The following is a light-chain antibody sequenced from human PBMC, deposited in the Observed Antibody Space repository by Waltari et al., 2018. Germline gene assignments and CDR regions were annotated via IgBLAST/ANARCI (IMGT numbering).Light chain of an antibody. CDR3: QQANSFPLT. Sequence: DIQMTQSPSSVSASVGDSVTITCRASQGINSGLAWYQQKPGKAPKLLIYAASSLQSGVPSRFSGSGSGTDFTLTISSLQPEDFATYYCQQANSFPLTFGQGTRLEIK. CDR1: QGINSG. CDR2: AAS. V-gene: IGKV1-12*01. J-gene: IGKJ5*01.